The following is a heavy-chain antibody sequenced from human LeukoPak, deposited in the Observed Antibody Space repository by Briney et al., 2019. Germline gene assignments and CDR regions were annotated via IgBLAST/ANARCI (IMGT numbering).Heavy chain of an antibody. D-gene: IGHD6-13*01. V-gene: IGHV6-1*01. CDR3: ARAGNSSSWYEHRPVDY. Sequence: SQTLSLTCAISGDSVSSNSAAWNWIRQSPSRGLEWLGRTYYRSKWYNDYAVSVKSRITINPDTSKNQFSLQLNSVTPEDTAVYYCARAGNSSSWYEHRPVDYWGQGTLVTVSS. J-gene: IGHJ4*02. CDR1: GDSVSSNSAA. CDR2: TYYRSKWYN.